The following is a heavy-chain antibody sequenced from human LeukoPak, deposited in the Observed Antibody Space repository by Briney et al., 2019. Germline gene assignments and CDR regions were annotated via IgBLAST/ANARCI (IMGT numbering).Heavy chain of an antibody. CDR2: IYTSGST. CDR1: GGSISSYY. Sequence: SETLSLTCTVSGGSISSYYWSWIRQPAGKGLKWIGRIYTSGSTNYNPSLKSRVTMSVDTSKNQFSLKLSSVTAADTAVYYCARAPIRLEYNWFDPWGQGTLVTVSS. V-gene: IGHV4-4*07. D-gene: IGHD3-3*01. CDR3: ARAPIRLEYNWFDP. J-gene: IGHJ5*02.